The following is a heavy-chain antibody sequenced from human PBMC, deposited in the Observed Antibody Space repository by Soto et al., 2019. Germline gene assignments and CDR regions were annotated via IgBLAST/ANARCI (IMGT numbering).Heavy chain of an antibody. CDR1: GFTFSSFG. Sequence: PGGSLRLSCTASGFTFSSFGMTWVRQAPGKGLEWVPTVNGGGDSTHYADSVKGRFSIFRDNSKNTVYLQMNSLRAEDSAIYYCVKDVGYGFILYDFWGQGTLVTVSS. J-gene: IGHJ4*02. CDR2: VNGGGDST. CDR3: VKDVGYGFILYDF. V-gene: IGHV3-23*01. D-gene: IGHD3-16*01.